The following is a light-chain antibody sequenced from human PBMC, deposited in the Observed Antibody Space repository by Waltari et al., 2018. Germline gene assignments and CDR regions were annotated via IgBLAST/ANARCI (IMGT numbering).Light chain of an antibody. Sequence: QPLLTQPPSASGTPGQRVTLACSGSRSNIGGNTVSWYKQLPGAAPKLLIYGNHQRPSGGPDRFSGSKFGTSASLAISGLQTEDEADYYCSAWDDSLHGWVFGGGTGLTVL. V-gene: IGLV1-44*01. J-gene: IGLJ3*02. CDR3: SAWDDSLHGWV. CDR1: RSNIGGNT. CDR2: GNH.